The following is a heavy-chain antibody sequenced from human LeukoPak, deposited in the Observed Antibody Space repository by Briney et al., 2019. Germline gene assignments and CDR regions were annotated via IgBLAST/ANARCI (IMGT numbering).Heavy chain of an antibody. Sequence: GESLKISCKGSGYTFTSYWIGWVRQMPGKGLEWTGIIHPGDSDTRYSPSFEGQVTISADKSISTAYLQWSGLKASDSAMYFCARQAGGGSLDVWGQGTTVTVSS. D-gene: IGHD2-15*01. CDR2: IHPGDSDT. J-gene: IGHJ6*02. V-gene: IGHV5-51*01. CDR1: GYTFTSYW. CDR3: ARQAGGGSLDV.